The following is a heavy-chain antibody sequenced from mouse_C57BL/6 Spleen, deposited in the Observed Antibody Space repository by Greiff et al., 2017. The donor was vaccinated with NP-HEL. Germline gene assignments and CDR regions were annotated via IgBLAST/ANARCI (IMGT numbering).Heavy chain of an antibody. V-gene: IGHV1-50*01. J-gene: IGHJ4*01. CDR2: IDPSDSYT. Sequence: QVQLQQPGAELVKPGASVKLSCKASGYTFTSYWMQWVKQRPGQGLEWIGEIDPSDSYTNYNQKFKGKATLTVDTSSSTAYMQLSSLTSEDSAVYDCSSACGSNYYAMDYWGQGTSVTVSS. D-gene: IGHD1-1*01. CDR3: SSACGSNYYAMDY. CDR1: GYTFTSYW.